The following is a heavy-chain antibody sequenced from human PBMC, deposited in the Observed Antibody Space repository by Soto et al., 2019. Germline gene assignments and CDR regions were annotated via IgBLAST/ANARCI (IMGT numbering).Heavy chain of an antibody. V-gene: IGHV3-23*01. CDR3: VSAGPGSDY. CDR2: ISGSGGNT. D-gene: IGHD6-13*01. Sequence: PGKGLEWVSHISGSGGNTYYADSVKGRFTISRDNSKNTLYLQMNSLRAEDTAVYYCVSAGPGSDYWGQRTLVSVSS. J-gene: IGHJ4*02.